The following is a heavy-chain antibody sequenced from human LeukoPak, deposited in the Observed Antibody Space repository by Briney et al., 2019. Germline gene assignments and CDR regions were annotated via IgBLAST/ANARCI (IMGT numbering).Heavy chain of an antibody. CDR2: IKQDGSEK. D-gene: IGHD3/OR15-3a*01. J-gene: IGHJ6*02. V-gene: IGHV3-7*05. Sequence: LPGGSLRLSCAPSGFPFNSYWMSWVRQAPGKGLEWVANIKQDGSEKYYVASVKGRFTISRENAKKSLYLQMNSLRAEDTAVYYCARDLDGYDFWSGYYYDYYGMDVWGQGTTVTVSS. CDR3: ARDLDGYDFWSGYYYDYYGMDV. CDR1: GFPFNSYW.